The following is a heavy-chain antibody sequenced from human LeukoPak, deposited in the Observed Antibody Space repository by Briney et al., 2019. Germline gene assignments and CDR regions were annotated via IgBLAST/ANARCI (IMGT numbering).Heavy chain of an antibody. CDR2: ISWNSGSI. CDR3: AKSIGYYYDSSGYYYFDY. Sequence: PGGSLRLSCAASGFTFSSFSMNWVRQVPGKGLEWVSGISWNSGSIGYADSVKGRFTISRDNAKNSLYLQMNSLRAEDTALYYCAKSIGYYYDSSGYYYFDYWGQGTLVTVSS. CDR1: GFTFSSFS. J-gene: IGHJ4*02. D-gene: IGHD3-22*01. V-gene: IGHV3-9*01.